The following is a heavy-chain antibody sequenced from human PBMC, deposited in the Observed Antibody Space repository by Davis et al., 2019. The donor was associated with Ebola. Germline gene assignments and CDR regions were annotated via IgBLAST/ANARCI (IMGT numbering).Heavy chain of an antibody. J-gene: IGHJ3*02. D-gene: IGHD3-3*01. CDR3: ARTSRDLAFDI. Sequence: GGSLRLSCAASGFIFSRYSMNWVRQAPGKGLEWVSYISSSSSDVYYADSVKGRFTVSRDNAKSSLLLQMNSLRAEDTAVYYCARTSRDLAFDIWGQGTMVTVSS. CDR2: ISSSSSDV. V-gene: IGHV3-21*06. CDR1: GFIFSRYS.